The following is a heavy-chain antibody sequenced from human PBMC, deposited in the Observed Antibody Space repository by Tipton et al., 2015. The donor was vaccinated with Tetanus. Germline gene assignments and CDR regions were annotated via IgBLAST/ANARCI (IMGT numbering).Heavy chain of an antibody. D-gene: IGHD3-22*01. CDR1: GGSFSGYY. CDR2: INHSGST. CDR3: ARAHYYDSSGYYHHYYYGMDV. J-gene: IGHJ6*02. Sequence: TLSLTCAVYGGSFSGYYWSWIRQPPGKGLEWIGEINHSGSTNYNPSLKSRVTISVDTSKNQFSLKLGSVTAADTAVYYCARAHYYDSSGYYHHYYYGMDVWGQGTTVTVSS. V-gene: IGHV4-34*01.